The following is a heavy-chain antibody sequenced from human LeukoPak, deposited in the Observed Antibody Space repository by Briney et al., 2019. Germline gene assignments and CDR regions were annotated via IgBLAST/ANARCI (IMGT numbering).Heavy chain of an antibody. CDR2: INPSGGST. CDR1: GYTFTSYY. CDR3: ARDPLRFLERYYYMDV. Sequence: ASVKVSCKASGYTFTSYYMHWVRQAPGQGLEWMGIINPSGGSTSYAQKFQGRVTMTRDTSTSTVYMELSSLRSEDTAVYYCARDPLRFLERYYYMDVRGKGTTVTVSS. D-gene: IGHD3-3*01. V-gene: IGHV1-46*01. J-gene: IGHJ6*03.